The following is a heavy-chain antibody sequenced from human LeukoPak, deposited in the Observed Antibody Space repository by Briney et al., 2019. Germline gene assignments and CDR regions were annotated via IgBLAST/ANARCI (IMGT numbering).Heavy chain of an antibody. Sequence: GGSLRLSCAASGFTFSSYAMHWVRQAPGKGLEWVAVISYDGSNKYYADSVKGRFTISRDNSKNTLYLQMNSLRAEDTAVYYCARDRDSSGWGATAFDYWGQGTLVTVSS. V-gene: IGHV3-30*04. CDR2: ISYDGSNK. J-gene: IGHJ4*02. CDR3: ARDRDSSGWGATAFDY. CDR1: GFTFSSYA. D-gene: IGHD6-19*01.